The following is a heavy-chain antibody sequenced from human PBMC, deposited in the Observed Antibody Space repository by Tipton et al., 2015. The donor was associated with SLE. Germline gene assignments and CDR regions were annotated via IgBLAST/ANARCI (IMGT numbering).Heavy chain of an antibody. CDR3: AREPATAAAGFDY. CDR2: IHHNGFT. D-gene: IGHD6-13*01. CDR1: GGSISSGSFS. J-gene: IGHJ4*02. V-gene: IGHV4-30-2*01. Sequence: TLSLTCAVSGGSISSGSFSWSWIRQPPGKGLEWIGYIHHNGFTYNTPSLKSRVSISMDRSNNQFSLKLTSVTAADTAIYYCAREPATAAAGFDYWGQGTLVTVSS.